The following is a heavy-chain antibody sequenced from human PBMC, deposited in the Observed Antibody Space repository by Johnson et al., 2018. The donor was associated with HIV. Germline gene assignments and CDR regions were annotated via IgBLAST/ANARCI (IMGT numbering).Heavy chain of an antibody. J-gene: IGHJ3*02. CDR2: MSTSGSTK. D-gene: IGHD7-27*01. CDR3: AKDINWGGTAFDI. V-gene: IGHV3-11*04. CDR1: GFTFSDFF. Sequence: QMQLVESGGGLVKPGGSLRLSCAASGFTFSDFFMSWIRQAPGKGLEWVAYMSTSGSTKFYADSVKGRFTISRDNAKNSLYLQMNSRRAEDTAVYYCAKDINWGGTAFDIWGQGTMVTVSS.